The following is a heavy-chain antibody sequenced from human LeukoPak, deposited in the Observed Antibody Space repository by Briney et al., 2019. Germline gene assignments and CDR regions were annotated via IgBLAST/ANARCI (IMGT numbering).Heavy chain of an antibody. J-gene: IGHJ4*02. CDR3: ASYRYDILTGYYAWYFDY. V-gene: IGHV1-69*05. Sequence: VASVKVSCKASGGTFSSYAISWVRQAPGQGLEWMGRIIPIFGTANYAQKFQGRVTITTDESTSTAYMELSSLRSEDTAVYYCASYRYDILTGYYAWYFDYWGQGTLVTVSS. D-gene: IGHD3-9*01. CDR1: GGTFSSYA. CDR2: IIPIFGTA.